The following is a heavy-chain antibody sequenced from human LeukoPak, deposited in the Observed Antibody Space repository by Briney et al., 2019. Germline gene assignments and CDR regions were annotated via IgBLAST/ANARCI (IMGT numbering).Heavy chain of an antibody. CDR2: IYYGGSI. CDR3: ATDIVVVPAAMGSAAFDI. Sequence: SETLSLTCTVSGGSISSSSHYWAWIRQPPGKELEWIGSIYYGGSIYYNSSLKSRVTISVDTAKNQFSLKLSSVTAADTAVYYCATDIVVVPAAMGSAAFDIWGQGTMDTVSS. D-gene: IGHD2-2*01. V-gene: IGHV4-39*07. J-gene: IGHJ3*02. CDR1: GGSISSSSHY.